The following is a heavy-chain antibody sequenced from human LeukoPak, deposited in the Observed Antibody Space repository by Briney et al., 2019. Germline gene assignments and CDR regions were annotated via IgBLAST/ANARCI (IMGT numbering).Heavy chain of an antibody. Sequence: PGGSLRLSCAASGFTFSNYWMHWVRQAPGKGLGWVSRIKGDGGSPTYADSVKGRFTISRDNAKHTLYLQMNSVRAEDTAVYYCARKPDYYGADYWSQGTLVTVSS. D-gene: IGHD3-10*01. CDR1: GFTFSNYW. J-gene: IGHJ4*02. CDR3: ARKPDYYGADY. V-gene: IGHV3-74*01. CDR2: IKGDGGSP.